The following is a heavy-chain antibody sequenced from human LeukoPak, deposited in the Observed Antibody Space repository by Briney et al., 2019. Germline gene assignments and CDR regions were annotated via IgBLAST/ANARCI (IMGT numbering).Heavy chain of an antibody. V-gene: IGHV1-46*01. CDR1: GYTFISYY. J-gene: IGHJ4*02. CDR2: INPTGGST. CDR3: ARASYSSGSFDY. D-gene: IGHD3-22*01. Sequence: VSVKVSFKASGYTFISYYMHWVRQAPGQGLEWVGVINPTGGSTRYAEKFQDRVTLTRDTSTSTVYMELSSLRSEDTAVYYCARASYSSGSFDYWGQGSLVTVSS.